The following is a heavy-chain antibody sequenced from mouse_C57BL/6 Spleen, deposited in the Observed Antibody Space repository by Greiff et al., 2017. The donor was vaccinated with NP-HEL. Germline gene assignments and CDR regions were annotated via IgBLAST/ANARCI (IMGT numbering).Heavy chain of an antibody. V-gene: IGHV3-6*01. Sequence: EVQLQESGPGLVKPSQSLSLTCSVTGYSITSGYYWNWIRQFPGNKLEWMGYISYDGSNNYNPSLKNRIPITRDTSKNQFFLKLNSVTTEDTATYYCARDRTGIAMDYWGQGTSVTVSS. D-gene: IGHD4-1*01. CDR1: GYSITSGYY. CDR3: ARDRTGIAMDY. J-gene: IGHJ4*01. CDR2: ISYDGSN.